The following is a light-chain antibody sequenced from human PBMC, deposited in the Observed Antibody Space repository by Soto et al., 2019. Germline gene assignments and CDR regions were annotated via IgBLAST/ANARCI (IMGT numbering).Light chain of an antibody. CDR2: DAS. CDR3: QQYNSYSPRT. CDR1: QSISSW. V-gene: IGKV1-5*01. Sequence: DIPMTQSPSTLSASVGDRVTITCRASQSISSWLAWYQQKPGKAPKLLIYDASSLESGVPSRFSGSGSVTEFTLTISSLQPDDFATYYCQQYNSYSPRTFGQGTKVEIK. J-gene: IGKJ1*01.